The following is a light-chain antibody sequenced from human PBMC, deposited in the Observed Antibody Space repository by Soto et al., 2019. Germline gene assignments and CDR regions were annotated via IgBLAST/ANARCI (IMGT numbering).Light chain of an antibody. CDR3: CSYAGSSSSYF. CDR2: EVS. Sequence: QSVLTQPASVSGSPGQSITISCSGTSSDVGSYNLVSWYQQHPGKAPKVMIYEVSKRPSGVSNRFSGSKSGNTASLTISGLQAEDEDDYYCCSYAGSSSSYFFGTGTKLTVL. V-gene: IGLV2-23*02. J-gene: IGLJ1*01. CDR1: SSDVGSYNL.